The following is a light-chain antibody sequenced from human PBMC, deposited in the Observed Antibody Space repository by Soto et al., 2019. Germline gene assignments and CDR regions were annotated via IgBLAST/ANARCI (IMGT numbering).Light chain of an antibody. J-gene: IGKJ1*01. CDR2: GAS. Sequence: DIQMTQSPASLSAPVGDRVTITCRTSQNINNCLNWYQQKPGKAPTVLIYGASSLQSGVPLRFSGSGSGTDFTLTISSLQPEDFATYYCQESFSTLWGTCGQGTKVEVK. V-gene: IGKV1-39*01. CDR3: QESFSTLWGT. CDR1: QNINNC.